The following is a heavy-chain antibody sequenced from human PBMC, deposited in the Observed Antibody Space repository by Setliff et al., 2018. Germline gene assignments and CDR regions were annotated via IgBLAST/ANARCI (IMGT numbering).Heavy chain of an antibody. V-gene: IGHV4-59*08. D-gene: IGHD3-9*01. Sequence: PSETLSLTCNVSGGSISSDYWAWIRQPPGKALEWIAYIHNNGRIKYNPALKSRVTISLDTSKNQFSLNLNSATAADTAVYYCARHALSFDSAWDVWGKGTTVTVSS. CDR3: ARHALSFDSAWDV. CDR1: GGSISSDY. CDR2: IHNNGRI. J-gene: IGHJ6*04.